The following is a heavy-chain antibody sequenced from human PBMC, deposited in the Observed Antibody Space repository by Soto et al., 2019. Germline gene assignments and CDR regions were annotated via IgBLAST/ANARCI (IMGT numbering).Heavy chain of an antibody. CDR1: GGTFSSYA. V-gene: IGHV1-69*13. D-gene: IGHD3-22*01. CDR2: IIPIFGTA. Sequence: SVKVSCKASGGTFSSYAISWVRQAPGQGLEWMGRIIPIFGTANYAQKFQGRVTITADESTSTAYMELSSLRSEDTAVYYCASGQGYYYDSSGLGPYYYYYGMDVWGQGTTVTVSS. J-gene: IGHJ6*02. CDR3: ASGQGYYYDSSGLGPYYYYYGMDV.